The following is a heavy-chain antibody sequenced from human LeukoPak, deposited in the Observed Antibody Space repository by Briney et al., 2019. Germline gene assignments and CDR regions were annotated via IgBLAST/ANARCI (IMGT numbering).Heavy chain of an antibody. J-gene: IGHJ4*02. CDR3: ASKMATPDPDY. D-gene: IGHD5-24*01. V-gene: IGHV3-30*03. CDR2: ISYDGSNK. Sequence: PGRSLRLSCAASGFTFSSYGMQWVRQAPGKGLEWVAVISYDGSNKYYADSVKGRFTISRDNSKSTLYLQMNSLRAEDTAVYYCASKMATPDPDYWGQGTLVTVSS. CDR1: GFTFSSYG.